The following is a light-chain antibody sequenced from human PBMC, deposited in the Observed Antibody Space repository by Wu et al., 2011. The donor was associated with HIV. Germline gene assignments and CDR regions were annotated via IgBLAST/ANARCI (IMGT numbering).Light chain of an antibody. Sequence: EIVLTQSPASLSLSPGERATLSCRTSQGVGTYLAWYQQKPGQAPRLLIYGTSSRATGIPDRFSGSGSGTDFTLTISRLEPEDFAVYYCQQYGSSPYTFGQGTKLEIK. CDR1: QGVGTY. V-gene: IGKV3-20*01. CDR2: GTS. CDR3: QQYGSSPYT. J-gene: IGKJ2*01.